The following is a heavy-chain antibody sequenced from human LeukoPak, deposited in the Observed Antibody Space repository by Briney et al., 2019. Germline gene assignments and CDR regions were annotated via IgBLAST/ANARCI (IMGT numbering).Heavy chain of an antibody. V-gene: IGHV3-23*01. CDR2: ISGSGGST. CDR3: AKARYGSGSYRWDYYYYGMDV. CDR1: GFTFSNAW. D-gene: IGHD3-10*01. J-gene: IGHJ6*02. Sequence: GGSLRLSCAASGFTFSNAWMSWVRQAPGKGLEWVSAISGSGGSTYYADSVKGRFTISRDNSKNTLYLQMNSLRAEDTAVYYCAKARYGSGSYRWDYYYYGMDVWGQGTTVTASS.